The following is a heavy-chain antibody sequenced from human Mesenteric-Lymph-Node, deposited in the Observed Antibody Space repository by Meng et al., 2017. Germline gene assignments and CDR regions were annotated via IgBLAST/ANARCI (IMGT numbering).Heavy chain of an antibody. J-gene: IGHJ4*02. V-gene: IGHV3-74*03. CDR1: GFSFRDHW. CDR2: VKYDGTEA. CDR3: GRGLKGIRGTDY. Sequence: VPLVESGGGLVQPGGSLRFSCVASGFSFRDHWMHWVRQAPGKGLEWVSHVKYDGTEATYAESVKGRFTISRDNAENTLYLQLNSLRAEDTATYYCGRGLKGIRGTDYWGQGTLVTVSS. D-gene: IGHD2/OR15-2a*01.